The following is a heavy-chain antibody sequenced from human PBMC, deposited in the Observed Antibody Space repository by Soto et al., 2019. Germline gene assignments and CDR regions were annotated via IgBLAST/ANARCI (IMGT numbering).Heavy chain of an antibody. D-gene: IGHD3-9*01. CDR1: GYSINSGYY. CDR3: ANFFDGSRSPKGFDY. CDR2: IYHTGTN. V-gene: IGHV4-38-2*01. Sequence: PSETLSLTCAVSGYSINSGYYWAWIRQPPGKGLEWIGSIYHTGTNYYNPSLKSRVTISVDTSKNQFSLKLSSVTAADTAVYYCANFFDGSRSPKGFDYWGQGALVTVSS. J-gene: IGHJ4*02.